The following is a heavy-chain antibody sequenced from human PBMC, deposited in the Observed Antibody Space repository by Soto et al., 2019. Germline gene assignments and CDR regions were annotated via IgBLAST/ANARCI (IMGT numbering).Heavy chain of an antibody. CDR2: IIPIFGTA. V-gene: IGHV1-69*13. J-gene: IGHJ4*02. CDR3: ARGYCSAGSCYDFGY. CDR1: GGTFSSYA. Sequence: SVKVSCKASGGTFSSYAISWVRQAPGQGLEWMGGIIPIFGTANYAQKFQGRVTITADESTSTAYMELSSLRSEDTAVYYCARGYCSAGSCYDFGYWGQGTLVTVSS. D-gene: IGHD2-15*01.